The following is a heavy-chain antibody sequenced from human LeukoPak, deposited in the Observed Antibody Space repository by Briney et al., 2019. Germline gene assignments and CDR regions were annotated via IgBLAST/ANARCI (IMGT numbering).Heavy chain of an antibody. CDR3: AKQGRDCYYYMDV. CDR1: GFTFSSYG. Sequence: GGSLRLSCAASGFTFSSYGMHWVRQAPGKGLEWVSTIGGRGGSTYYADSVKGRFTISRDNSKNTLYLQMNSLRAEDTAVYYCAKQGRDCYYYMDVWGKGTTVTISS. J-gene: IGHJ6*03. V-gene: IGHV3-23*01. CDR2: IGGRGGST.